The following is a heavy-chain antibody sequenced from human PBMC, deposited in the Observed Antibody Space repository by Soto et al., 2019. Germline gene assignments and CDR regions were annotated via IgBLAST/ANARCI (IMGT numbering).Heavy chain of an antibody. CDR2: ISSDGHHQ. CDR3: SRGTYYPQGSGLHADY. D-gene: IGHD2-15*01. Sequence: GGSLRLSCATSVFTFNDYAMYWVRQAPGQGLEWVAMISSDGHHQFYVDNLRGRFTVSRDNSKNTLFLQMNSLRPEDTAVYYCSRGTYYPQGSGLHADYWGPGTVVTVSS. CDR1: VFTFNDYA. V-gene: IGHV3-30*03. J-gene: IGHJ4*02.